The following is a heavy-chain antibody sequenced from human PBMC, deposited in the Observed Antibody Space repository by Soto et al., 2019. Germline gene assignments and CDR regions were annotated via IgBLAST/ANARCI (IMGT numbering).Heavy chain of an antibody. CDR2: IWNDGNST. CDR3: ARDIIGDSSGAIHH. V-gene: IGHV3-33*01. CDR1: GFTFSNHG. Sequence: QVQLVESGGGVVQPGRSLRLSCAASGFTFSNHGMHWVRQAPGKRLEWVAVIWNDGNSTYYGDSVRGRFTISRDNYKNTLDLQMVSRRAEDTAVYYCARDIIGDSSGAIHHWGQGTLVTVSS. J-gene: IGHJ5*02. D-gene: IGHD6-19*01.